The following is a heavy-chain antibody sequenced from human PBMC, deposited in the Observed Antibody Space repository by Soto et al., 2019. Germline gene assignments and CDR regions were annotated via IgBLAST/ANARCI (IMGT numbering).Heavy chain of an antibody. J-gene: IGHJ5*02. Sequence: SETLSLTCTVSGDSISSYYWSWIRQPPGKGLEWIGYIYYSGSTNYNPSLKSRVTISVDTSKNQFSLKLSSVTAADTAVYYCARVYSSSPLPWFDPWGQGTLVTVSS. CDR1: GDSISSYY. D-gene: IGHD6-13*01. CDR3: ARVYSSSPLPWFDP. CDR2: IYYSGST. V-gene: IGHV4-59*01.